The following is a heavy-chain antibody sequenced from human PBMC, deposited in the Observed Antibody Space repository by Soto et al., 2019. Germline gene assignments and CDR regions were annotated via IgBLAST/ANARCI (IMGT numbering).Heavy chain of an antibody. CDR1: GFTFRTYR. Sequence: SLGLSCESAGFTFRTYRIHWVRQDPGKGLEWVAIISYDENTKYYADSLKGRFTISRDNSKNTLYLDINNVTPEDTAVYYCAKEVLAAGQGWFDPWGQGP. V-gene: IGHV3-30*18. J-gene: IGHJ5*02. CDR2: ISYDENTK. CDR3: AKEVLAAGQGWFDP. D-gene: IGHD6-25*01.